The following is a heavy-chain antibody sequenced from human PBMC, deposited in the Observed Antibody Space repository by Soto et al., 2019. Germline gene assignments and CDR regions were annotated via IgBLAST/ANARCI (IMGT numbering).Heavy chain of an antibody. V-gene: IGHV1-24*01. CDR3: SSDKGHMNTGTYYYCMQV. D-gene: IGHD2-8*02. Sequence: GASVKVSCKVAGYTLTELSMHWVRQAPGKGLEWMGGFDPEDGETIYAQKFQGRVTMTEDTSTDNDYMELRSMRSEDAAVYYCSSDKGHMNTGTYYYCMQVWGKAITVTLSS. CDR1: GYTLTELS. CDR2: FDPEDGET. J-gene: IGHJ6*04.